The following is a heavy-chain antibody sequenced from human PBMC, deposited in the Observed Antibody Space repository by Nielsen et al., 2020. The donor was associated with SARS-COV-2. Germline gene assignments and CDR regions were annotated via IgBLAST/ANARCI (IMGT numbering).Heavy chain of an antibody. J-gene: IGHJ4*02. Sequence: SETLFLTCTVSGGSISSSSYYWGWIRQPPGKGLEWIGSIYYSGSTYYNPSLKSRVTISVDTSKNQFSLKLSSVTAADTAVYYCARRITMVRGGVRQNYFDYWDQGTLVTVSS. D-gene: IGHD3-10*01. CDR3: ARRITMVRGGVRQNYFDY. CDR2: IYYSGST. V-gene: IGHV4-39*01. CDR1: GGSISSSSYY.